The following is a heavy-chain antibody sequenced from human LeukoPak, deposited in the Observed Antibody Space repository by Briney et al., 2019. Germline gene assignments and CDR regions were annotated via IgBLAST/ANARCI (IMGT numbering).Heavy chain of an antibody. CDR1: GYIFTNYW. D-gene: IGHD3-22*01. CDR3: ARPHSSGYATYSWYFDL. CDR2: SYPSDSDT. J-gene: IGHJ2*01. Sequence: GESLKSSCKGSGYIFTNYWIGWGRRKPAKGVEGRGISYPSDSDTRYSPCFQGQVTSPADKSITTASLQWRSPQASDTAMYYRARPHSSGYATYSWYFDLWGRGTLVTVSS. V-gene: IGHV5-51*01.